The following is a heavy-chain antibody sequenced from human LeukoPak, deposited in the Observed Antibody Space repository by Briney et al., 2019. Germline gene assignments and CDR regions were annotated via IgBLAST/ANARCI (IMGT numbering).Heavy chain of an antibody. CDR3: ARDRRCSSTSCYNWFDP. CDR1: GGTFSSYA. V-gene: IGHV1-69*01. CDR2: IIPIFGTA. J-gene: IGHJ5*02. Sequence: ASVKVSCKASGGTFSSYAISWVRQAPGQGLEWMGGIIPIFGTANYAQKFQGRVTITADESTSTAYMELSRLRSEDTAVYYCARDRRCSSTSCYNWFDPWGQGTLVTVSS. D-gene: IGHD2-2*01.